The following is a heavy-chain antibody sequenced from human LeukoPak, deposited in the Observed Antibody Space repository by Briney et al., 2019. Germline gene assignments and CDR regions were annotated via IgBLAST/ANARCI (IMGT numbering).Heavy chain of an antibody. Sequence: GGSLRLSCAASGFTFSSYWMSWVRQAPGKGLEWVANIKQDGSEKNYVDSVKGRFTISRDNAKNSLYLQLNSLRAEDTAVYYCARQDISYFYMDVWGKGTTVTVSS. J-gene: IGHJ6*03. D-gene: IGHD3-3*02. CDR3: ARQDISYFYMDV. V-gene: IGHV3-7*01. CDR1: GFTFSSYW. CDR2: IKQDGSEK.